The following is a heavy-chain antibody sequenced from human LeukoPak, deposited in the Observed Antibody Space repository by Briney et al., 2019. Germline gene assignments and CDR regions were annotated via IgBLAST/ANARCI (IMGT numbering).Heavy chain of an antibody. D-gene: IGHD6-19*01. J-gene: IGHJ3*02. CDR1: GFTFDDYA. CDR3: AKQGYSSGWYGAFDI. CDR2: ISWNSGSI. V-gene: IGHV3-9*01. Sequence: GRSLRLSCAASGFTFDDYAMHWVRQAPGKGLEWVSGISWNSGSIGYADSVKGRFTISRDNAKNSLYLQMNSLRAEDTALYYCAKQGYSSGWYGAFDIWGQGTMVTVSS.